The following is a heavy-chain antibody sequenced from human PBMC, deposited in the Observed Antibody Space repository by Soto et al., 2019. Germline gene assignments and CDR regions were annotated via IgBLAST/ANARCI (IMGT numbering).Heavy chain of an antibody. CDR3: ARVDITGTVKKWLDP. D-gene: IGHD1-20*01. CDR1: GSPFTSYD. V-gene: IGHV1-8*01. J-gene: IGHJ5*02. Sequence: GASLTGSFKASGSPFTSYDINWVRQATGQGLEWMGWMNPNSGNTGYAQKFQGRVTMTRNTSISTAYMELSSLRSEDTSVYYCARVDITGTVKKWLDPWGQGTLVTVSS. CDR2: MNPNSGNT.